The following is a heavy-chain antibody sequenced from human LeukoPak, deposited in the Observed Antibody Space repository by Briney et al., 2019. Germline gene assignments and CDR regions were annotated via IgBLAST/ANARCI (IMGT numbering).Heavy chain of an antibody. CDR2: IYGGTGT. D-gene: IGHD1-26*01. J-gene: IGHJ4*02. CDR1: GFTVSNYY. V-gene: IGHV3-53*01. Sequence: GGSLRLSCAASGFTVSNYYMSWLRQAPGKGLEGVSVIYGGTGTYYADYVKGRFTISRDNSKNTVYLQLNSLRVEDTALYYCARDASSGNDFDCWGQGTLVTVSS. CDR3: ARDASSGNDFDC.